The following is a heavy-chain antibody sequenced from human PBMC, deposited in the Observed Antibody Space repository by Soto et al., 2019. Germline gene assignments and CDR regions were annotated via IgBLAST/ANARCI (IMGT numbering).Heavy chain of an antibody. CDR1: GFSLTTSGVG. CDR3: AHRVLRTVFGLVTTTAIYFDF. CDR2: IYWDEEK. J-gene: IGHJ4*02. Sequence: QITLNESGPTVVRPTETLTLTCRFSGFSLTTSGVGVGWIRQSPGKAPEWLALIYWDEEKRYSASLKSRLTITKHPSKTPVLLTVSDLDPTDTATYYCAHRVLRTVFGLVTTTAIYFDFWGQGTPVAVSS. V-gene: IGHV2-5*02. D-gene: IGHD3-3*01.